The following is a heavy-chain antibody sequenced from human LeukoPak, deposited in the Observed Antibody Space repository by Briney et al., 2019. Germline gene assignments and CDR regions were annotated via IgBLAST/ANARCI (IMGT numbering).Heavy chain of an antibody. CDR2: IGSVTTYI. CDR3: ARAIAVAGPYYFDY. V-gene: IGHV3-21*01. D-gene: IGHD6-19*01. CDR1: GFTFSDYT. Sequence: PGGSLRLSCAASGFTFSDYTMNWVRQAPGKGLEWVSSIGSVTTYIYYADSVKGRFTISRDNAKNSLSLQMNSLRAEDTAIYYCARAIAVAGPYYFDYWGQGTLVTVSS. J-gene: IGHJ4*02.